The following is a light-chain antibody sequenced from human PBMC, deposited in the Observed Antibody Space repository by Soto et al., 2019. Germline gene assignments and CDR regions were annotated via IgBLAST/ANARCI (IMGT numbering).Light chain of an antibody. V-gene: IGKV3-15*01. CDR2: GAS. CDR1: QDIGHN. J-gene: IGKJ1*01. Sequence: DIVMTQSPATLSVSPGERASLSCRASQDIGHNLAWYQQKPGQAPRLLIYGASTRATGIPARFSGTGSGTEFTLTITSLQSEDFAVYYCQHWWTFDQGTKVEIK. CDR3: QHWWT.